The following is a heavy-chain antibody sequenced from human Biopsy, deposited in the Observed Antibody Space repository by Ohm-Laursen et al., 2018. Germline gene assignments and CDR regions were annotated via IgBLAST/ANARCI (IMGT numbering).Heavy chain of an antibody. V-gene: IGHV4-31*01. CDR3: ARGDYFDSNGYFWFDP. Sequence: TQSLTCTVSGGSISSSTTYYWAWLRQPPGKGLEWIGYIFNSANTYYNPSLKNLITISGDTSKNQFSLKLNSVTAADTAVYYCARGDYFDSNGYFWFDPWGQGTLVTVSS. D-gene: IGHD3-22*01. CDR1: GGSISSSTTYY. J-gene: IGHJ5*02. CDR2: IFNSANT.